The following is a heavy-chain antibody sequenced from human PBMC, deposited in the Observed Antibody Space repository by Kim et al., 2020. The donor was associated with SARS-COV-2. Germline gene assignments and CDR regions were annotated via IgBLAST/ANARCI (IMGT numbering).Heavy chain of an antibody. Sequence: SVKCRFTSSRDNAKNSLFLQMNSPRVEDTAVYYCARVMRYNWNYRNAFDIWGQGTMVTVSS. D-gene: IGHD1-7*01. V-gene: IGHV3-48*03. CDR3: ARVMRYNWNYRNAFDI. J-gene: IGHJ3*02.